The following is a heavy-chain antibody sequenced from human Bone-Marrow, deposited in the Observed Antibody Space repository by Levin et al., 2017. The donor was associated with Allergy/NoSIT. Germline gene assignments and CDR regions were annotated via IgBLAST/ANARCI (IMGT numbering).Heavy chain of an antibody. Sequence: GGSLRLSCAGSGFNFSTYTINWVRQAPGKGLEWVSSISSGSTYIYYADSVRGRFTISRDNAKNSLYLQMNSLRAEDTAVYYCASQGRNYDTLTGYYQVDYWGQGTLVTVSS. CDR1: GFNFSTYT. D-gene: IGHD3-9*01. J-gene: IGHJ4*02. CDR2: ISSGSTYI. V-gene: IGHV3-21*06. CDR3: ASQGRNYDTLTGYYQVDY.